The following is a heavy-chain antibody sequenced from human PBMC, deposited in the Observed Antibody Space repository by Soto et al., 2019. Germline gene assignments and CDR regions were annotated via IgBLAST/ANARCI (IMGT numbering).Heavy chain of an antibody. CDR3: ARGITGTVTYYYGLDV. CDR2: IIPIFGTA. V-gene: IGHV1-69*13. Sequence: SVKVSCKASGYTFTGYYMHWVRQAPGQGLEWMGWIIPIFGTADYAQKFHGRVTITADESTSTAYMELSSLRSEDTAVYYCARGITGTVTYYYGLDVWGQGTTVTVSS. J-gene: IGHJ6*02. CDR1: GYTFTGYY. D-gene: IGHD1-20*01.